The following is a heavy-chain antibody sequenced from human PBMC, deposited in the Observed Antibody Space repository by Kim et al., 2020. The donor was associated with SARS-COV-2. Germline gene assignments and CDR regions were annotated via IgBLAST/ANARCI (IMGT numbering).Heavy chain of an antibody. D-gene: IGHD6-6*01. CDR3: ARHWTEEYSSSAGDY. CDR2: IYPGDSDT. V-gene: IGHV5-51*01. CDR1: GYSFTSYW. Sequence: GESLKISCKGSGYSFTSYWIGWVRQMPGKGLEWMGIIYPGDSDTRYSPSFQGQVTISADKSISTAYLQWSSLKASDTAMYYCARHWTEEYSSSAGDYWGQGTLVTVSS. J-gene: IGHJ4*02.